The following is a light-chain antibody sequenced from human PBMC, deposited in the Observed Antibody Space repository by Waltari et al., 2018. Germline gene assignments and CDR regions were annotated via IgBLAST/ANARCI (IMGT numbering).Light chain of an antibody. CDR3: SSYTGGSTFYV. J-gene: IGLJ1*01. CDR2: GVS. CDR1: RSAVGNYNY. Sequence: QSALTQPASVSGSPGQSITIPCPGTRSAVGNYNYVSWYQQHPGKVPKLIIYGVSNRPSGVSNRFSGSKSGNTASLTISGLQAEDEADYYCSSYTGGSTFYVFGTGTKVAVL. V-gene: IGLV2-14*01.